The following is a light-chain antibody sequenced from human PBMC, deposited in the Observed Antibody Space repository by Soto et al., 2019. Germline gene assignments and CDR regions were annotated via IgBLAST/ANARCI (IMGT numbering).Light chain of an antibody. CDR2: EDV. J-gene: IGLJ2*01. CDR3: CSYAGGTSVV. CDR1: SSDVGTYKL. V-gene: IGLV2-23*01. Sequence: QSALTQPASVSGSLGQSITISCTGTSSDVGTYKLVSWYQQHPGTAPQLVIFEDVERPSGVSNRFSGYKSGNTASLTISGLQTEDEADYYCCSYAGGTSVVFGGGTQLTVL.